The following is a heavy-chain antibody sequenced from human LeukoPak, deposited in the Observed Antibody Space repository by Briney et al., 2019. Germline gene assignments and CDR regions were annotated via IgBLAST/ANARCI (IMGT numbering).Heavy chain of an antibody. CDR3: ARFYYYDSSGYYRKYNWFDP. J-gene: IGHJ5*02. CDR1: GGSISSGDYY. CDR2: IYYSGST. Sequence: PSQTQSLTCTVSGGSISSGDYYWSWIRQPPGKGLEWIGYIYYSGSTYYNPSLKSRVTISVDTSKNQFSLKLSSVTAADTAVYYCARFYYYDSSGYYRKYNWFDPWGQGTLVTVSS. V-gene: IGHV4-30-4*08. D-gene: IGHD3-22*01.